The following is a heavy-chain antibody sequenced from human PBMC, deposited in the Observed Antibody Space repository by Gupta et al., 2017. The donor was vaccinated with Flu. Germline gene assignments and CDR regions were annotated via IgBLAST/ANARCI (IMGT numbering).Heavy chain of an antibody. V-gene: IGHV3-23*01. CDR1: TFSSYA. CDR2: ISGSGANT. CDR3: AKEGDDPITLDY. D-gene: IGHD3-16*01. Sequence: TFSSYAMNWVRQAPGKGREWVSTISGSGANTEDADSVKGRLTIYRDNSRTTLSLQMNSLRDEDTAVYYWAKEGDDPITLDYWGQGILVTVSS. J-gene: IGHJ4*02.